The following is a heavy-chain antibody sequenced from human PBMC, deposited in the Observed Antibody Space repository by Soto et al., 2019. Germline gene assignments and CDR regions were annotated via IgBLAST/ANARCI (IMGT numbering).Heavy chain of an antibody. CDR2: IYYSGST. CDR3: ARFYYYGSGSYYKHFDY. J-gene: IGHJ4*02. Sequence: QLQLQESGPGLVKPSETLSLTCTVSGGSISSSSYYWGWIRQPPGKGLEWIGSIYYSGSTYYNPSLKSRVTISVDTSKNQFSLKLSSVTAADTAVYYCARFYYYGSGSYYKHFDYWGQGTLVTVSS. CDR1: GGSISSSSYY. D-gene: IGHD3-10*01. V-gene: IGHV4-39*01.